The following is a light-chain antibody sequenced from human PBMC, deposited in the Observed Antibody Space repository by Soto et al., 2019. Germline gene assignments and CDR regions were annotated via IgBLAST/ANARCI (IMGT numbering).Light chain of an antibody. V-gene: IGKV1-39*01. CDR1: QNIADY. J-gene: IGKJ4*01. CDR2: SSS. Sequence: DIQMTQSPSSLSASAGDTVTTTCRASQNIADYLSWYQQKPGKAPKLLMYSSSILHDGVSSRFSGDGSGTAFTLTITGLQPEDFATYYSLQTFTIHITLGGGTSVEVK. CDR3: LQTFTIHIT.